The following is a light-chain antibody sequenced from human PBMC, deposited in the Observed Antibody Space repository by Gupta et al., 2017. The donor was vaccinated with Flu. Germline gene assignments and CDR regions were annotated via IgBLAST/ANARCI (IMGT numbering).Light chain of an antibody. CDR2: GAS. Sequence: TVLTQSPGTLSLSPGEAATLSCRASQSVRNTYLAWYQQKPGQPPRLLIYGASLRATGIPARFSGSGSGTDFTLTISRREPEDFAVYYCQQYDNSAGYTFGQGTKLEIK. CDR3: QQYDNSAGYT. V-gene: IGKV3-20*01. J-gene: IGKJ2*01. CDR1: QSVRNTY.